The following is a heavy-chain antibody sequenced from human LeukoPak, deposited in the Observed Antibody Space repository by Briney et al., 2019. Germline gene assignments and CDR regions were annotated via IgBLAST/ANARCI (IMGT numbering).Heavy chain of an antibody. CDR2: INPKSGAT. J-gene: IGHJ5*02. CDR1: GYTFIGNY. D-gene: IGHD2-8*02. V-gene: IGHV1-2*02. CDR3: ARGNVECIGDICYKRGNWFDP. Sequence: ASVKVSCKASGYTFIGNYIHWVRQAPGQGLVWMGWINPKSGATSSARKFQGRVTMTRDTSIGTAYMELSRLRSDDTAVYYCARGNVECIGDICYKRGNWFDPWGQGTLVTVSS.